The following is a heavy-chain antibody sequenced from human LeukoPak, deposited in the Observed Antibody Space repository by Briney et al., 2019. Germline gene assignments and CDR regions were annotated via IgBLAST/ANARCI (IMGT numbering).Heavy chain of an antibody. D-gene: IGHD1-14*01. V-gene: IGHV3-48*02. CDR1: GFTFSSYS. CDR2: ISSSSSTI. Sequence: GGSLRLSCAASGFTFSSYSMNWVRQAPGKGLEWVSYISSSSSTIYYADSVKGRFTISRDNAKNSLYLQMNSLRDEDTAVYYCARDPGGPESYYYCGMDVWGQGTTVTVSS. J-gene: IGHJ6*02. CDR3: ARDPGGPESYYYCGMDV.